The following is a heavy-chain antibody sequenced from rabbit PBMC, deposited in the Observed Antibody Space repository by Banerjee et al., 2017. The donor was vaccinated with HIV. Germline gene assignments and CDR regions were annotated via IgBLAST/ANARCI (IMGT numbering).Heavy chain of an antibody. V-gene: IGHV1S45*01. CDR2: IYTGSSGST. D-gene: IGHD6-1*01. CDR1: GFSFSSSYW. CDR3: ARSSSYGYGYGMTL. J-gene: IGHJ4*01. Sequence: QEQLVESGGDLVQPEGSLTLTCTASGFSFSSSYWICWVRQAPGEGLEWIACIYTGSSGSTYYASWAKGRFTISKTSSTTVTLQMTSLTAADTATYFCARSSSYGYGYGMTLWGPGTLVTVS.